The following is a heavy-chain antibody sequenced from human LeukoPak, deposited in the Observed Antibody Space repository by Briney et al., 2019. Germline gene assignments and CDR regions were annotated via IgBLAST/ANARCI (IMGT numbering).Heavy chain of an antibody. CDR3: ARGGWTTGMDY. CDR1: GYSFTSHG. V-gene: IGHV1-18*01. J-gene: IGHJ4*02. CDR2: MSGYNGNT. D-gene: IGHD1-14*01. Sequence: GASVKVSCKTSGYSFTSHGISWVRQAPGQGLEWMGWMSGYNGNTNYAQKFQGRVTMTTDASTRTAHMEVRGLRSDDTAVYYCARGGWTTGMDYWGQGTLVTVSS.